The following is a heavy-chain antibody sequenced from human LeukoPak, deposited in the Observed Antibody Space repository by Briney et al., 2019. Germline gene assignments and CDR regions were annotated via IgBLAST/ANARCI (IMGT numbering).Heavy chain of an antibody. V-gene: IGHV4-59*01. Sequence: SETLSLTCTVSGGSISSYYWSWIRQPPGKGLEWIGYIYYSGGTNYNPSLKSRVTISVDTSKNQFSLKLSSVTAADTAVYYCARDPLTYYYDSSGPGAFDIWGQGTMVTVSS. CDR2: IYYSGGT. D-gene: IGHD3-22*01. CDR1: GGSISSYY. CDR3: ARDPLTYYYDSSGPGAFDI. J-gene: IGHJ3*02.